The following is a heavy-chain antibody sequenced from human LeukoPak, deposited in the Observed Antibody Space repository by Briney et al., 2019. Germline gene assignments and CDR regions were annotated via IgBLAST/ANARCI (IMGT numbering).Heavy chain of an antibody. D-gene: IGHD3-22*01. CDR2: ISSSSSYI. J-gene: IGHJ4*02. CDR3: ARGYDSSGCEFDY. V-gene: IGHV3-21*01. Sequence: GGSLRLSCAASGFTFSSYSMNWVRQAPGKGLEWVSSISSSSSYIYYADSVKGRFTISRDNAKNSLYLQMNSLRAEDTAVYYCARGYDSSGCEFDYWGQGTLVTVSS. CDR1: GFTFSSYS.